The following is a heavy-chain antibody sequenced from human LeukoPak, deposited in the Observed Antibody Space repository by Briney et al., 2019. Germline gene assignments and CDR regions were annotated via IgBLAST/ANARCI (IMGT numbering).Heavy chain of an antibody. V-gene: IGHV1-2*02. CDR3: SRDGYSSNYYYYGMDV. CDR1: GRTFTGSY. D-gene: IGHD5-18*01. Sequence: GASVKASCKVSGRTFTGSYMHWVRQAPGQGLKWMGWTNPNSSGTNYAQKCQGRVTMTSDTSISTAYMELSSLRSDDTSVYYCSRDGYSSNYYYYGMDVWGQGTTVTVSS. J-gene: IGHJ6*02. CDR2: TNPNSSGT.